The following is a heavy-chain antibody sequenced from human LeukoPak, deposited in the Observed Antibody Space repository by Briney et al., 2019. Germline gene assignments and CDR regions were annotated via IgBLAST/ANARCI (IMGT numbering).Heavy chain of an antibody. CDR1: GYTFTGYF. J-gene: IGHJ4*02. D-gene: IGHD5-24*01. CDR2: INPNSGGT. Sequence: ASVKVSCKASGYTFTGYFLHWVRQAPGQGLEWMGWINPNSGGTNYAQKFQGRVTMTRDTSISTAYMELSRLRSDDTAVYYCARVRRDGYIIDYWGQGTLVSVYS. V-gene: IGHV1-2*02. CDR3: ARVRRDGYIIDY.